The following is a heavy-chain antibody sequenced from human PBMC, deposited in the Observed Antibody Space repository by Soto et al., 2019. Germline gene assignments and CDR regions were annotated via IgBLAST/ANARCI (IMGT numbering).Heavy chain of an antibody. J-gene: IGHJ6*02. CDR1: GYTFTGYY. CDR3: ARERDTAHHYYGMDV. D-gene: IGHD5-18*01. Sequence: VASVKVSCKASGYTFTGYYMHWVRQAPGQGLEWMGWINPNSGGTNYAQKFQGRVTMTRDTSISTAYMELSRLRSDDTAVYYCARERDTAHHYYGMDVWGQGTTVTVS. CDR2: INPNSGGT. V-gene: IGHV1-2*02.